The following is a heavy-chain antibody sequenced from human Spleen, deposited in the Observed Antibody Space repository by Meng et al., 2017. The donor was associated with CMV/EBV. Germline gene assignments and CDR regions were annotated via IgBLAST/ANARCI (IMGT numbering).Heavy chain of an antibody. CDR3: ARGDGYNYFDY. J-gene: IGHJ4*02. CDR2: IYYSGST. D-gene: IGHD5-24*01. Sequence: SETLSLTCTVSGGSISSYYWSWIRQPPGKGLEWIGYIYYSGSTNYNPSLKSRVTISVDTSKNQFSLKLSSVTAADTAVYYCARGDGYNYFDYWGQGTLVTVSS. V-gene: IGHV4-59*01. CDR1: GGSISSYY.